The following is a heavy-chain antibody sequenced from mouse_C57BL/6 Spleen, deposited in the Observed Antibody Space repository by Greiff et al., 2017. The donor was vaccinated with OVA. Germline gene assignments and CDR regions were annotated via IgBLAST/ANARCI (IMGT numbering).Heavy chain of an antibody. Sequence: EVKLVESGGGLVKPGGSLKLSCAASGFTFSSYAMSWVRQTPEKRLEWVATISDGGSYTYYPDNVKGRFTISRDNAKNNLYLQMSHLKSEDTAMYYCARDHTGTPSMDYWGQGTSVTVSS. V-gene: IGHV5-4*01. D-gene: IGHD4-1*01. CDR1: GFTFSSYA. CDR2: ISDGGSYT. CDR3: ARDHTGTPSMDY. J-gene: IGHJ4*01.